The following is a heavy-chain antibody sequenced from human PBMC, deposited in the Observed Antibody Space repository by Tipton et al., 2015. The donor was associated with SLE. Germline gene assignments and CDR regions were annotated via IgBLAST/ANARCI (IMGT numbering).Heavy chain of an antibody. J-gene: IGHJ4*02. CDR1: GGSISSYY. CDR2: ISYTETT. CDR3: ARDPKY. Sequence: TLSLTCTVSGGSISSYYWSWIRQPPGKGLEWIGYISYTETTKYNPSLESRVIISVDTSKNQFSLKLTSVTAADTAVYYCARDPKYWGQGTLVIVSS. V-gene: IGHV4-59*12.